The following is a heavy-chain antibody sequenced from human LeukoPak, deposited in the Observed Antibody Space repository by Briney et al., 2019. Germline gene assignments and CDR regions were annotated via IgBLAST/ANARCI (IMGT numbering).Heavy chain of an antibody. CDR3: ARANRPRTSITMTTDY. Sequence: GRSLRLSYAASGFTFSSYGMHWVRQAPGKGLEWVAVIWYDGSNKYYADSVKGRFTISRDNSKNTLYLQMNSLRAEDTAVYYCARANRPRTSITMTTDYWGQGTLVTVSS. CDR2: IWYDGSNK. J-gene: IGHJ4*02. CDR1: GFTFSSYG. D-gene: IGHD3-22*01. V-gene: IGHV3-33*01.